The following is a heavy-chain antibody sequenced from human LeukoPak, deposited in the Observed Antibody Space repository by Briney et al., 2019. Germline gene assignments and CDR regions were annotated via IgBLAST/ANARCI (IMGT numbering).Heavy chain of an antibody. CDR1: GFTFSSYG. V-gene: IGHV3-23*01. J-gene: IGHJ4*02. CDR3: AKLWDDGAVAGLD. CDR2: ISGSGGST. Sequence: GGTLRLSCAASGFTFSSYGMSWVRQAPGKGLEWVSAISGSGGSTYYADSVKGRFTISRDNSKNTLYLQMNSLRAEDTAVYYCAKLWDDGAVAGLDWGQGTLVTVSS. D-gene: IGHD6-19*01.